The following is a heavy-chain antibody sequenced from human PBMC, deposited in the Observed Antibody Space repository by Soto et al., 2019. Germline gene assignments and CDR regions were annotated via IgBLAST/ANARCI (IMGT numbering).Heavy chain of an antibody. Sequence: GGSVKVSFKASGYTFTGHYMHWVRQAPGQGLEWMGWINPNSVGTNYAQKFQGRVTMTRDTSISTAYMELSRLRSDDTAVYYCAREPMVRAAHGFDIWGQGTMVTVSS. J-gene: IGHJ3*02. CDR1: GYTFTGHY. CDR3: AREPMVRAAHGFDI. CDR2: INPNSVGT. V-gene: IGHV1-2*02. D-gene: IGHD3-10*01.